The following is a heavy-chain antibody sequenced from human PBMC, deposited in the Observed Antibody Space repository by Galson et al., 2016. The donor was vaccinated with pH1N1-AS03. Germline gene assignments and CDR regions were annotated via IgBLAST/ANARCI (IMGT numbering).Heavy chain of an antibody. CDR2: ITAYNGNS. V-gene: IGHV1-18*04. D-gene: IGHD1-26*01. Sequence: SVKVSCKASGYTFSSYGISWVRQAPGQGLEWMGWITAYNGNSNYAQKLQGRLTMTTDTSTSTAYMELRSLRSDDTAVYYCARDQGSVRTTRAFDIWGQGTRVTVSS. CDR1: GYTFSSYG. J-gene: IGHJ3*02. CDR3: ARDQGSVRTTRAFDI.